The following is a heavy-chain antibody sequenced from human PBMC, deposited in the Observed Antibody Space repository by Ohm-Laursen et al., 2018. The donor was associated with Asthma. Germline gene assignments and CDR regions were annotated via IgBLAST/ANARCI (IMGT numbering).Heavy chain of an antibody. CDR1: GGSISSGHYY. J-gene: IGHJ4*02. D-gene: IGHD3-10*01. CDR2: IHYSGST. CDR3: ARDGRLRGSFDY. V-gene: IGHV4-31*03. Sequence: TLSLTCTVSGGSISSGHYYWTWIRQHPGKGPEWIGNIHYSGSTIYNPSLESRLTISVDTSKNQFSLNLSSVTAADTALYYCARDGRLRGSFDYWGQGTLVTVSS.